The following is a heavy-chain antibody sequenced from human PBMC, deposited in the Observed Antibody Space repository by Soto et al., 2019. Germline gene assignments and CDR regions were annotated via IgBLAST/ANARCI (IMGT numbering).Heavy chain of an antibody. J-gene: IGHJ5*02. Sequence: GGSLRLSCAASGFTFSSYSMNWVRQAPGKGLEWVSYISSSSSTIYYADSVKGRFTISRDNAKNSLYLQMNSLRAEDTAVYYCARENVGWFDPWGQGTLVTVSS. CDR3: ARENVGWFDP. D-gene: IGHD1-26*01. CDR1: GFTFSSYS. CDR2: ISSSSSTI. V-gene: IGHV3-48*01.